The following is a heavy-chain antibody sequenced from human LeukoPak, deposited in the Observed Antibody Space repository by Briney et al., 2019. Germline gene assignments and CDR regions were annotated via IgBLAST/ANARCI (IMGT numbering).Heavy chain of an antibody. CDR1: GGTFSSYA. J-gene: IGHJ3*02. Sequence: ASVKVSCKASGGTFSSYAISWVRQAPGQGLEWMGGIIPIFGTANYAQKFQGRVTITADKSTSTAYMELSSLRSEDTAVYYCASAGLSDAFDIWGQGTMVTVSS. CDR2: IIPIFGTA. V-gene: IGHV1-69*06. CDR3: ASAGLSDAFDI.